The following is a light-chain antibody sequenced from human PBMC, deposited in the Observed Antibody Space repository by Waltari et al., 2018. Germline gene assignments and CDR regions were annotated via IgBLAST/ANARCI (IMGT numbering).Light chain of an antibody. CDR3: CAYVGTSALYV. V-gene: IGLV2-11*01. CDR1: SSDIGAYNS. J-gene: IGLJ1*01. CDR2: DVN. Sequence: QSALPQPRSVSGSPGQSVTISCTGTSSDIGAYNSVSWYQHHPGKAPKLIIYDVNRRPSGVPYRFSCSRSGYTASLTISGLQTADEADFYCCAYVGTSALYVFGTGTKVTVL.